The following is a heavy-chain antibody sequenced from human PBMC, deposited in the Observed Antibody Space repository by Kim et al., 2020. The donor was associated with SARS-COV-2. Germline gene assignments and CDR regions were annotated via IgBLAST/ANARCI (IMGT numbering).Heavy chain of an antibody. D-gene: IGHD6-13*01. V-gene: IGHV4-34*01. CDR2: INHSGST. J-gene: IGHJ5*02. CDR1: GGSFSGYY. Sequence: SETLSLTCAVYGGSFSGYYWSWIRQPPGKGLEWIGEINHSGSTNYNPSLKSRVTISVDTSKNQFSLKLSSVTAADTAVYYCARGRRYSSSWYLFVNWFDPWGERTLVTVSS. CDR3: ARGRRYSSSWYLFVNWFDP.